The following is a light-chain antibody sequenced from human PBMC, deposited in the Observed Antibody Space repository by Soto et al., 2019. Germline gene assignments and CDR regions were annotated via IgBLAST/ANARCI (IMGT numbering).Light chain of an antibody. CDR2: GAS. Sequence: EIVMTQSPATLSVSPGERATLSRRASQSVSSNLAWFQQKPGQGPSLLIYGASNRATGVPARFSGSGSGTEFTLTISSLQSEDFAVYYCQQYNDWPPHTFGQGTKLEIK. V-gene: IGKV3-15*01. CDR1: QSVSSN. CDR3: QQYNDWPPHT. J-gene: IGKJ2*01.